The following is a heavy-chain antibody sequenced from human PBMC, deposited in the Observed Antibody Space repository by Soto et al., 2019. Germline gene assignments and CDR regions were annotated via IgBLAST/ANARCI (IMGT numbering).Heavy chain of an antibody. CDR3: ARGQRALITYGPFDP. V-gene: IGHV3-23*01. Sequence: GGSLRLSCAASGFTLSSYAMIWVGQAPGKGLEWVSTFSGTGGYTYYADSVKGRFTISRDDSKNTLFLHMNSLRAADTAVYYCARGQRALITYGPFDPWGQGTLVTVSS. D-gene: IGHD4-17*01. CDR1: GFTLSSYA. J-gene: IGHJ5*02. CDR2: FSGTGGYT.